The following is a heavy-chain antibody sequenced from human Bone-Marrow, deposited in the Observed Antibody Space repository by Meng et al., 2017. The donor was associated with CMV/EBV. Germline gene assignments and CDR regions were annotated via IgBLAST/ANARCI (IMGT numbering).Heavy chain of an antibody. J-gene: IGHJ4*02. Sequence: GSLRLSCAVYGESFNDYLWTWIRKPPGKGLEWIGEINHSGSTKYTPSLKSRVTLSVDTSNHQFSLRLNSVTAADTAMYYCARGRNYGGTYVDYWRRGLVTVSS. V-gene: IGHV4-34*01. CDR3: ARGRNYGGTYVDY. CDR2: INHSGST. D-gene: IGHD4-11*01. CDR1: GESFNDYL.